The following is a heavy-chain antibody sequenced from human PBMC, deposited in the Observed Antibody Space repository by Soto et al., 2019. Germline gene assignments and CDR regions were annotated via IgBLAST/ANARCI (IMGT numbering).Heavy chain of an antibody. CDR2: IYHSGST. Sequence: SETLSLTCAVSGGSISSGGYSWSWIRQPPGKGLEWIGYIYHSGSTYYNPSLKSRVTISVDRSKNQFSLRLSSVTAADTAVYYCARSSYYDSTGCFDYWGQGTLVTVSS. CDR3: ARSSYYDSTGCFDY. D-gene: IGHD3-22*01. J-gene: IGHJ4*02. V-gene: IGHV4-30-2*01. CDR1: GGSISSGGYS.